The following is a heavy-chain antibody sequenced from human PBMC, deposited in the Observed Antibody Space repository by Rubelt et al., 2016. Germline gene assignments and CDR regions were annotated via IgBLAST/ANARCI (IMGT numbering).Heavy chain of an antibody. CDR2: IRAYNGNT. J-gene: IGHJ5*02. V-gene: IGHV1-18*01. CDR1: GYTFTSYG. Sequence: QVQLVQSGAEVKKPGASVKVSCKASGYTFTSYGISWVRQAPGQGLEWMGWIRAYNGNTNYAQTRKGSVTMTTDTSTSAAYMERRSLRSDDTDVYYCARCYGSGSYGNWFDPWGQGTLVTVSS. D-gene: IGHD3-10*01. CDR3: ARCYGSGSYGNWFDP.